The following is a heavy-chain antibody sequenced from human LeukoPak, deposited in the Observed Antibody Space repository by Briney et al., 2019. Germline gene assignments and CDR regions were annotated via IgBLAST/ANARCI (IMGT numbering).Heavy chain of an antibody. V-gene: IGHV3-43*01. CDR2: ISWDADNT. CDR1: GFTLDDYT. D-gene: IGHD2-21*01. CDR3: ARDDLVIGGGALDS. Sequence: GGSLRLSCAASGFTLDDYTMSWVRQAPGKGREWVALISWDADNTYYADSVKGRFTISRDNAKNSLYLQMNSLRAEDTAVYYCARDDLVIGGGALDSWGQGTMVTVSS. J-gene: IGHJ3*02.